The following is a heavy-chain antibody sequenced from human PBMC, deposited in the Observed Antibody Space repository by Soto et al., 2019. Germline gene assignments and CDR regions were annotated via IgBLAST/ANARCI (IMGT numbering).Heavy chain of an antibody. CDR1: GFTFSSYA. Sequence: GGSLRLSCAASGFTFSSYAMSWVRQAPGKGLEWVSAISGGGGSTYYADSVKGRFTISRDNSKNTLYLQMNSLRAEDTAVYYWAKGGYVVKTAPFDYWGQGTLVTVSS. CDR3: AKGGYVVKTAPFDY. CDR2: ISGGGGST. V-gene: IGHV3-23*01. D-gene: IGHD3-22*01. J-gene: IGHJ4*02.